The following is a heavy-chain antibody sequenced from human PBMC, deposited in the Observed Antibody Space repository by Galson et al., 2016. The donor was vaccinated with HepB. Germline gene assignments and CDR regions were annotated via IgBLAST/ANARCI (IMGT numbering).Heavy chain of an antibody. J-gene: IGHJ4*02. CDR3: TRTGLGDFDY. Sequence: SLRLSCAASGFILSDYYMDWVRQAPGQGLEWVGRTSNRARSYTPDYAASVKGRFTVSRDNSKRSVYLQMNALKPEDPAVYYCTRTGLGDFDYWGRGILVTVSS. CDR1: GFILSDYY. CDR2: TSNRARSYTP. V-gene: IGHV3-72*01.